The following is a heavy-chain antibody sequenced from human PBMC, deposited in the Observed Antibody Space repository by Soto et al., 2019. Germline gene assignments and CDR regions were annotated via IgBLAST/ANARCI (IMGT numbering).Heavy chain of an antibody. V-gene: IGHV3-64D*06. CDR2: ISSNGGST. Sequence: GGSLRLSCSASGFTFSSYAMHWVRQAPGKGLEYVSAISSNGGSTYYADSVKGRFTISRDNSKNTLYLQMSSLRAEDTAVYYCVKDLWYSSSWYYYYYGIDVWGQGTTVTVSS. CDR3: VKDLWYSSSWYYYYYGIDV. D-gene: IGHD6-13*01. J-gene: IGHJ6*02. CDR1: GFTFSSYA.